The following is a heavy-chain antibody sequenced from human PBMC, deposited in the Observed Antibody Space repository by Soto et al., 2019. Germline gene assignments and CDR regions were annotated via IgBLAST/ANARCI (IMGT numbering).Heavy chain of an antibody. CDR3: AREMVRGVITTFDY. D-gene: IGHD3-10*01. V-gene: IGHV3-7*01. Sequence: GGSLRLSCAASGFMFSTYWMSWVRQAPGKGLEWVANIKQDGSGKKYVDSVKGRFTISRDNAKNSLYLQMNSLRAEDTAVYYCAREMVRGVITTFDYWGQGTLVTVSS. CDR1: GFMFSTYW. J-gene: IGHJ4*02. CDR2: IKQDGSGK.